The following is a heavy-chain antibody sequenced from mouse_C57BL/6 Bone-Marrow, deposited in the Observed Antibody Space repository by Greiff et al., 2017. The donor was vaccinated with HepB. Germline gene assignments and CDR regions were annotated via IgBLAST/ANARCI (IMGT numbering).Heavy chain of an antibody. CDR2: SRNKANDYTT. D-gene: IGHD2-4*01. CDR1: GFTFSDFY. J-gene: IGHJ1*03. V-gene: IGHV7-1*01. CDR3: ARAICYDYHWYFDV. Sequence: DVKLVESGGGLVQSGRSLRLSCATSGFTFSDFYMEWVRQAPGKGLEWIAASRNKANDYTTEYSASVKGRFIVSRDTSQSILYLQMNALRAEDTAIYYCARAICYDYHWYFDVWGTGTTVTVSS.